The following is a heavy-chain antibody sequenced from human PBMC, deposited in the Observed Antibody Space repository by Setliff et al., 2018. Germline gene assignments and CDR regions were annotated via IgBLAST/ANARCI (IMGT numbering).Heavy chain of an antibody. V-gene: IGHV4-61*02. D-gene: IGHD6-19*01. CDR3: ARADSSGPRMFSLDY. J-gene: IGHJ4*02. Sequence: PSETLSLTCTVSGGSISSGSYYWSWIRQPAGKGLEWIGRIYTSGSTNYNPSLKSRVTISVDTSKNQFSLKLSSVTAADTAVYYCARADSSGPRMFSLDYWGQGTLVTVSS. CDR1: GGSISSGSYY. CDR2: IYTSGST.